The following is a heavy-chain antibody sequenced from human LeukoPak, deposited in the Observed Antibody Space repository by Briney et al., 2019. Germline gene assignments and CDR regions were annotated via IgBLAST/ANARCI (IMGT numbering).Heavy chain of an antibody. CDR1: GFTFSSYS. J-gene: IGHJ4*02. D-gene: IGHD3-22*01. Sequence: PGGSLRLSCAASGFTFSSYSMNWVRQAPGKGLEWVSSISSSSSYIYYADSVKGRFTISRDNAKNSLYLQMNSLRAEDTAVYYCARDAVYYYDSSGYPDYWGQGTLVTVSS. V-gene: IGHV3-21*01. CDR2: ISSSSSYI. CDR3: ARDAVYYYDSSGYPDY.